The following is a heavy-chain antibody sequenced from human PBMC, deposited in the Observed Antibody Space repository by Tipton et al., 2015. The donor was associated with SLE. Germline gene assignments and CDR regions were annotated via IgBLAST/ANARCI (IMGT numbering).Heavy chain of an antibody. CDR2: IYCSGST. Sequence: LRLSCTVSGGSISSYYWSWIRQPPGKGLEWIGYIYCSGSTNYNPSLKSRVTISVDTSKNQFSLKLSSVTAADTAVYYCARSGSYPYYYYYMDVWGKGTTVTVSS. CDR1: GGSISSYY. CDR3: ARSGSYPYYYYYMDV. J-gene: IGHJ6*03. D-gene: IGHD1-26*01. V-gene: IGHV4-59*01.